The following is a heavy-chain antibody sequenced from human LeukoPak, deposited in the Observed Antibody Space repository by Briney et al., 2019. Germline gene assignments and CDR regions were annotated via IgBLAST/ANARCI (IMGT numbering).Heavy chain of an antibody. CDR2: ISSSGTYI. CDR1: EFIFSSNT. CDR3: ARERGLGTFDY. Sequence: GGSLRLSCAAPEFIFSSNTMNWVRQAPGKGLEWISSISSSGTYIYYADSVKGRFTISRDNARNSLFLQMNSLRAEDTAVYYCARERGLGTFDYWGQGTLVTVSS. D-gene: IGHD1-26*01. J-gene: IGHJ4*02. V-gene: IGHV3-21*01.